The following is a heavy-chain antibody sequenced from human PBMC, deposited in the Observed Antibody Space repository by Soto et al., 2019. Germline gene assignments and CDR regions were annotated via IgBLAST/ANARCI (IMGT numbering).Heavy chain of an antibody. CDR2: IYWDDDK. V-gene: IGHV2-5*02. Sequence: QITLKESGPTLVKLTQTLTLTCNFSGFSLSTSGVGVGWIRQPPGKALERLALIYWDDDKRYSPSLKSRLTITKDTSKNQVVLTMTHMYPVDTATYYCAHTELGTKLDYWGQVTLVTVSS. CDR3: AHTELGTKLDY. J-gene: IGHJ4*02. D-gene: IGHD7-27*01. CDR1: GFSLSTSGVG.